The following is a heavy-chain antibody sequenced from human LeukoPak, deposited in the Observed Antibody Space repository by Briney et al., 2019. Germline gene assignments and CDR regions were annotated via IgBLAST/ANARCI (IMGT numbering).Heavy chain of an antibody. CDR3: VRHPSFTLVGVVTAFDL. V-gene: IGHV4-34*01. CDR2: INHRGST. J-gene: IGHJ2*01. D-gene: IGHD3-3*01. Sequence: PSETLSLTCAVYGGSFSGYYWSWIRQPPGKGLEWIGEINHRGSTNHNPSLKSRVTISVDTSKNQFSLKLFSVTAADTAVYYCVRHPSFTLVGVVTAFDLWGRGTLVTVSS. CDR1: GGSFSGYY.